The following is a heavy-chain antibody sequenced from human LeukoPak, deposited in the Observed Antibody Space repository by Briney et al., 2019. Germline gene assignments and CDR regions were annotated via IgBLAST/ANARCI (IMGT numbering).Heavy chain of an antibody. J-gene: IGHJ4*02. V-gene: IGHV3-48*01. D-gene: IGHD1-26*01. CDR1: GFTFSSYS. Sequence: GGSLRLSCAASGFTFSSYSMNWVRQAPGKGLEWVSYISSSSSPIYYADSVKGRFTISRDNSKNTLYLQMNSLRAEDTAVYYCAKGASYSGSSSFDYWGQGTLVTVSS. CDR3: AKGASYSGSSSFDY. CDR2: ISSSSSPI.